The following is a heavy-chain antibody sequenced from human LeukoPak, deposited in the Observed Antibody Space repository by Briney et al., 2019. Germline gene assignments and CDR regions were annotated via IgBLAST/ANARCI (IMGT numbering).Heavy chain of an antibody. CDR2: ISSSSSYI. CDR3: ARDRVVDIVVVPAAHGWSDP. J-gene: IGHJ5*02. V-gene: IGHV3-21*01. CDR1: GFTFSSYS. Sequence: GGSLRLSCAASGFTFSSYSMNWVRQAPGKGLEWVSSISSSSSYIYYADSVKGRFTISRDNAKNSLYLQMNSLRAEDTAVYYCARDRVVDIVVVPAAHGWSDPWGQGTLVTVSS. D-gene: IGHD2-2*01.